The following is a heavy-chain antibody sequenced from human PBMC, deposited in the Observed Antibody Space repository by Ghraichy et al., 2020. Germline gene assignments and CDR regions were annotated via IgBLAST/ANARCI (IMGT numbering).Heavy chain of an antibody. CDR3: ARGRGSGGGTNYFDY. V-gene: IGHV4-34*01. CDR1: GGSLSGYY. CDR2: VNPSAST. Sequence: SETLSLTCAVYGGSLSGYYWSWIRQSPEKGLECIGEVNPSASTNYNPSLKSQVTISVDTSKNQFSLKMTSVTAADSAIYYCARGRGSGGGTNYFDYWGQGTLVTVSS. J-gene: IGHJ4*02. D-gene: IGHD6-19*01.